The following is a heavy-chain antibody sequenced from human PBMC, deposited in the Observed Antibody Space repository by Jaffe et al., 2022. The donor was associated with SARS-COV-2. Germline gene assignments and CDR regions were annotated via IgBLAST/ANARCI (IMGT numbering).Heavy chain of an antibody. CDR2: IKSKTDGGTA. Sequence: EVQLVESGGGLVKPGGSLRLSCAASGLTFSDAWMIWVRQAPGKGLEWVGRIKSKTDGGTADYPAPVKDRFTISRDDSKNTLYLQMNSLEVEDTAMYYCATDFKPRRYSGGWRGAYDCWGQGALVTVSS. CDR3: ATDFKPRRYSGGWRGAYDC. D-gene: IGHD6-19*01. V-gene: IGHV3-15*01. CDR1: GLTFSDAW. J-gene: IGHJ4*02.